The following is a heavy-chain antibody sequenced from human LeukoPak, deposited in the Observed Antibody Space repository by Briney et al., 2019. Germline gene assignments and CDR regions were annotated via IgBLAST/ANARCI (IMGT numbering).Heavy chain of an antibody. J-gene: IGHJ4*02. D-gene: IGHD5-18*01. CDR1: GGSISSGSYY. CDR2: IYTSGST. Sequence: PSQTLSLTCTVSGGSISSGSYYWSWIRQPAGKGLEWIGRIYTSGSTNYNPSLKSRVTISVDKSKNQFSLKLSSVTAADTAVYYCARVVDTAMVSSFDYWGQGTLVTVSS. CDR3: ARVVDTAMVSSFDY. V-gene: IGHV4-61*02.